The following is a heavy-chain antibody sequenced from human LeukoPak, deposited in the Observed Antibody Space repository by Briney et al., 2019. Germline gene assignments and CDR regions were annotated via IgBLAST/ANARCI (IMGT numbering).Heavy chain of an antibody. J-gene: IGHJ4*02. CDR1: GFTVSSNY. V-gene: IGHV3-53*01. D-gene: IGHD2-2*01. CDR2: IYIGGST. CDR3: ARDWGYCSSTSCHVFDY. Sequence: GGSLRLSCTTSGFTVSSNYMSWVRQAPGKGLEWVSVIYIGGSTYYADSVKGRFTISRDISKNTLYLQMNSQRAEDTAVYYCARDWGYCSSTSCHVFDYWGQGTLVTVSS.